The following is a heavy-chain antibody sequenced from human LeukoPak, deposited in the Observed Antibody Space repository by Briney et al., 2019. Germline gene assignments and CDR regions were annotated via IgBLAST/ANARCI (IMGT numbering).Heavy chain of an antibody. CDR3: ARERPGVGAIDY. V-gene: IGHV4-59*01. Sequence: PSETLSLTCTVSGGSIGSYYWSWIRQPPGKGLEWIGYIYYSGSTNYNPSLKSRVTISVDTSKNQFSLKLSSVTAADTAVYYCARERPGVGAIDYWGQGTLVTVSS. D-gene: IGHD1-26*01. J-gene: IGHJ4*02. CDR2: IYYSGST. CDR1: GGSIGSYY.